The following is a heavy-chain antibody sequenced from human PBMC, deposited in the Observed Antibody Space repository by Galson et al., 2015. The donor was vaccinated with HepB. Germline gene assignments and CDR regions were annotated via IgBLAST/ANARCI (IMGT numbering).Heavy chain of an antibody. Sequence: SLRLSCAASGFTCSDHYMDWVRQAPGKGLEWVGRTRNKANSDTTEYAASVKGRFTISRDDSKNTLYLQMNSLKTEDTAVYYCTTEEYYYGSGSDYWGQGTLVTVSS. CDR3: TTEEYYYGSGSDY. D-gene: IGHD3-10*01. CDR1: GFTCSDHY. V-gene: IGHV3-72*01. CDR2: TRNKANSDTT. J-gene: IGHJ4*02.